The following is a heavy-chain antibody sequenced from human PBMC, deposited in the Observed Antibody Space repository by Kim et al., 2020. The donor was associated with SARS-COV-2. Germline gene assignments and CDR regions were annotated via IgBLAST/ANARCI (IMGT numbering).Heavy chain of an antibody. V-gene: IGHV3-30*04. CDR3: ARVMTVATGAFDI. D-gene: IGHD4-17*01. Sequence: SLRLSCAASGFTFSSYAMHWVRQAPGKGLEWVAVISYDGSNKYYADSVKGRFTISRDNSKNTLYLQMNSLRAEDTAVYYCARVMTVATGAFDIWGQGTIVTVSS. J-gene: IGHJ3*02. CDR2: ISYDGSNK. CDR1: GFTFSSYA.